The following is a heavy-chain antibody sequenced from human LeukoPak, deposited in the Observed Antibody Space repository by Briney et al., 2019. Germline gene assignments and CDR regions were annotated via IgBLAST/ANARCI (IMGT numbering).Heavy chain of an antibody. CDR2: ITGSGGGT. CDR3: AKLGYYYDSSGYYDYFFDY. D-gene: IGHD3-22*01. J-gene: IGHJ4*02. V-gene: IGHV3-23*01. Sequence: GGSLRLSCAASGFIFSNYASSWVRQAPGKGLEWVSTITGSGGGTFYADSVKGRFTISRDNSKNTLYLQMNSLRAEDTAVYYCAKLGYYYDSSGYYDYFFDYWGQGTLVTVSS. CDR1: GFIFSNYA.